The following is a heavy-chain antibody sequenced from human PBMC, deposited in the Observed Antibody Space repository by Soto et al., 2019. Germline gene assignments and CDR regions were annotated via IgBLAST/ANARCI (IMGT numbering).Heavy chain of an antibody. Sequence: VKVSCRASGFTCTSSAVQLVRHSGGRRLEWIGWSVVGSGNTNYAQKFQERVTITRDMSTSTAYMELSSLRSEDTDVYYREACSKSLGYYYYGMDVWGQGTTVPVSS. CDR3: EACSKSLGYYYYGMDV. J-gene: IGHJ6*02. CDR2: SVVGSGNT. CDR1: GFTCTSSA. D-gene: IGHD3-10*02. V-gene: IGHV1-58*01.